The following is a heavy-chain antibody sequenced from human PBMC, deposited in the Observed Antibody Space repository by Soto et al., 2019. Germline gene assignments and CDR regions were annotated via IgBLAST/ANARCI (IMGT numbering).Heavy chain of an antibody. V-gene: IGHV4-31*03. D-gene: IGHD6-13*01. CDR3: AREPIAAASTWGGYYGMDV. CDR2: IYYSGST. CDR1: GGSISSGGYY. J-gene: IGHJ6*02. Sequence: QVQLQESGPGLVKPSQTLSLTCTVSGGSISSGGYYWSWIRQHPGKGLEWIGYIYYSGSTYYNPSLKSRVTISVDTSKNQFSLKLSSVTAADTAVYYCAREPIAAASTWGGYYGMDVWGQGTTVTVSS.